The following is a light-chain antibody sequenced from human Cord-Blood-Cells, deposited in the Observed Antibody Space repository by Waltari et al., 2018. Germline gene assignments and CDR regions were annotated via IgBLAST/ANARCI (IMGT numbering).Light chain of an antibody. Sequence: TPMTQSPYSLSASVGHRLTITSPAIQGIRNDLGWYQQNPGKAPKRLIYAASRLQSGVPSRFSGSGSGTEFTLTISSLQPEDFATYYCLQHNSYPRTFGQGTKVEIK. CDR2: AAS. J-gene: IGKJ1*01. V-gene: IGKV1-17*01. CDR1: QGIRND. CDR3: LQHNSYPRT.